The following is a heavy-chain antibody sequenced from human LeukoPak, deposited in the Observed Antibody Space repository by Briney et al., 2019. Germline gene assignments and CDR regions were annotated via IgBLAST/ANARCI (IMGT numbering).Heavy chain of an antibody. CDR3: ARVLPTTNDAFDI. Sequence: PSETLSLTCSVSGVSISSSYHWGWIRQPPGKGLEWIGKIYHSENTYYNPSLESRVTILVDTSKNQFSLKLTSVSAADTAVYYCARVLPTTNDAFDIWGQGTMVTVSS. CDR2: IYHSENT. J-gene: IGHJ3*02. D-gene: IGHD4-17*01. CDR1: GVSISSSYH. V-gene: IGHV4-38-2*02.